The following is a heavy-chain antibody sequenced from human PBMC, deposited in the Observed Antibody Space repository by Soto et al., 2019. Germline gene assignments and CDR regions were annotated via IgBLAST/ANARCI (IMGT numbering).Heavy chain of an antibody. Sequence: QVQLQQWGAGRLKPSETLSLTSAVYGGSFSGYYWSWIRQPPGKGLAWIGEINHSGSTNYHPSRKSPVTISVDTSKDQFSLKLSSVTAADTAVYYCARGGGYSSRYWGQGTLVTVSS. D-gene: IGHD6-13*01. CDR3: ARGGGYSSRY. CDR2: INHSGST. J-gene: IGHJ4*02. V-gene: IGHV4-34*01. CDR1: GGSFSGYY.